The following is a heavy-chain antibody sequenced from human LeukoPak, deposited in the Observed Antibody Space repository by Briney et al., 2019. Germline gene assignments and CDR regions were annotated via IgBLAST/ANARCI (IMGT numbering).Heavy chain of an antibody. D-gene: IGHD6-13*01. CDR3: ARASHIGAAGLFDY. J-gene: IGHJ4*02. CDR2: IYSGGTT. CDR1: GFTVSSDY. V-gene: IGHV3-53*01. Sequence: PGESLKISCAASGFTVSSDYMNWVRQAPGKGLEWVSVIYSGGTTFYADSVKGRFTISRDTSKNTLYLQMNSLRAEDTAIYYCARASHIGAAGLFDYWGQGTLVTVSS.